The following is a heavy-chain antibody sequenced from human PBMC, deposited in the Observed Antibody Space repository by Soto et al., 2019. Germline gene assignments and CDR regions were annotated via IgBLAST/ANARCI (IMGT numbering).Heavy chain of an antibody. CDR1: GFTFSSYG. CDR2: ISYDGSNK. Sequence: QVQLVESGGGVVQPGRSLRLSCAASGFTFSSYGMHWVRQAPGKGLEWVAVISYDGSNKYYADSVKGRFTISRDNSKNTLYLQMNSLRAEDTAVYYCAKEDPGEQWLVDWGQGTLVTVSS. V-gene: IGHV3-30*18. J-gene: IGHJ4*02. D-gene: IGHD6-19*01. CDR3: AKEDPGEQWLVD.